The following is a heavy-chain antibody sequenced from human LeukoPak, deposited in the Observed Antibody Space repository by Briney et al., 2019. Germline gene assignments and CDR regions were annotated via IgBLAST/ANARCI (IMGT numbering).Heavy chain of an antibody. CDR3: AKVFRDGYNYPFDY. CDR2: IGSSGGST. Sequence: GGSLRLSCAASGFTFSSYAMNWVRQAPGKGLEWVSTIGSSGGSTHYADSVKGRFTISRDNSKNTLYLQMNSLRAEDTAVYYCAKVFRDGYNYPFDYWGQGTLVTVSS. D-gene: IGHD5-24*01. CDR1: GFTFSSYA. V-gene: IGHV3-23*01. J-gene: IGHJ4*02.